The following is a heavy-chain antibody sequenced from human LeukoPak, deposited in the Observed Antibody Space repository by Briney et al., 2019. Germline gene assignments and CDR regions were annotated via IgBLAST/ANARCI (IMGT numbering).Heavy chain of an antibody. J-gene: IGHJ4*02. D-gene: IGHD3-22*01. CDR2: IYYSGST. CDR3: ARGGSSGNNLGRARYYFDY. CDR1: GGSVSSGSYY. Sequence: SETLSLTCTVSGGSVSSGSYYWSWIRQPPGKGLEWIGYIYYSGSTYYNPSLKSRVTISVDTSKNQFSLKLSSVTAADTAVYYCARGGSSGNNLGRARYYFDYWGQGTLVTVSS. V-gene: IGHV4-31*03.